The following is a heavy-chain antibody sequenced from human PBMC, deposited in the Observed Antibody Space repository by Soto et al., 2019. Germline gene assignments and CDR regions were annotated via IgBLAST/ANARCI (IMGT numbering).Heavy chain of an antibody. D-gene: IGHD4-17*01. CDR1: GGSISSGDYY. J-gene: IGHJ5*02. V-gene: IGHV4-30-4*01. CDR2: IYYSGST. Sequence: QVQLQESGPGLVKPSQTLSLTCTVSGGSISSGDYYWSWIRQPPGKGLEWIGYIYYSGSTYYNPSPKSRVTISVDTSKNQFSLKLSSVPAADTAVYYCARAVDDYGDYGGWFDPWGQGTLVTVSS. CDR3: ARAVDDYGDYGGWFDP.